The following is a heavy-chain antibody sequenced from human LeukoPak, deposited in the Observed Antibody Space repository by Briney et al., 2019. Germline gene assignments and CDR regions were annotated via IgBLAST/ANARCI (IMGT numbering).Heavy chain of an antibody. CDR3: ARGTPPWDWWELPQFDP. Sequence: PSETLSLTCTVSGGSISSYYWSWIRQPPGKGLEWIGYIYYSGSTNYNPSLKSRVTISVDTSKNQFSLKRSSVTAADTAVYYCARGTPPWDWWELPQFDPWGQGTLVTVSS. D-gene: IGHD1-26*01. CDR1: GGSISSYY. CDR2: IYYSGST. V-gene: IGHV4-59*01. J-gene: IGHJ5*02.